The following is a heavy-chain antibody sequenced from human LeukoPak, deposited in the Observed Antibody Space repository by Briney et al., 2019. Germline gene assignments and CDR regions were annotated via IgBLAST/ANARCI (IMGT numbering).Heavy chain of an antibody. V-gene: IGHV4-34*01. D-gene: IGHD3-3*01. CDR2: IDNRGSI. CDR3: ARDSDSGFQ. Sequence: SETLSLTCTVSGGSFSFYFWHWIRQPPGEGLDWIGEIDNRGSIQYKPSLRSRGIISIDTSGNHFSLKLTSVTAADTAVCFCARDSDSGFQWGQGMLVTVSS. J-gene: IGHJ4*02. CDR1: GGSFSFYF.